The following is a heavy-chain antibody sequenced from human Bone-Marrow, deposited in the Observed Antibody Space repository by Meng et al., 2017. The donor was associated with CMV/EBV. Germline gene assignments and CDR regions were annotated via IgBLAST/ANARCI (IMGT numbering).Heavy chain of an antibody. V-gene: IGHV3-7*01. D-gene: IGHD4-11*01. CDR3: AREIPGGTVTMDY. CDR1: GFTFSSYW. Sequence: GESLKISCAGSGFTFSSYWMSRVRQAPGKGLEWVANIKHDGSEKYYVDSVTGRFSISRDNAENSLYLQMNSLRAEDTAVYYCAREIPGGTVTMDYWGQGTLVTVSS. J-gene: IGHJ4*02. CDR2: IKHDGSEK.